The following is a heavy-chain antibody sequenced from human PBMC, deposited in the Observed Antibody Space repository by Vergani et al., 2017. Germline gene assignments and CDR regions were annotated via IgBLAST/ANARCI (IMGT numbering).Heavy chain of an antibody. CDR1: GGTFSSYA. CDR3: ARDGRYXSSTSCYAMGAFDI. D-gene: IGHD2-2*01. J-gene: IGHJ3*02. Sequence: QVQLVQSGAEVKKPGSSVEVSCKASGGTFSSYAISWVRQAPGQGLEWMGGIIPIFGTANYAQKFQGRVTITADESTSTAYMELSSLRSEDTAVYYCARDGRYXSSTSCYAMGAFDIWGQGTMVTVSS. V-gene: IGHV1-69*12. CDR2: IIPIFGTA.